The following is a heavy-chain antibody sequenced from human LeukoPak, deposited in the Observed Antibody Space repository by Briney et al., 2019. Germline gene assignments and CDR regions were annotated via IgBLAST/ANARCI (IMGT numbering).Heavy chain of an antibody. CDR2: IWYDGSKK. CDR1: GFTFSSNG. CDR3: ARLQGVSTFDY. D-gene: IGHD5/OR15-5a*01. V-gene: IGHV3-33*01. J-gene: IGHJ4*02. Sequence: GGSLRLSCAASGFTFSSNGMQWVRQAPGKGREWVALIWYDGSKKYYADSVKGRFTTSRDNSENTLYLQLNSLRAEDTAIYYCARLQGVSTFDYWGQGTLVTVSS.